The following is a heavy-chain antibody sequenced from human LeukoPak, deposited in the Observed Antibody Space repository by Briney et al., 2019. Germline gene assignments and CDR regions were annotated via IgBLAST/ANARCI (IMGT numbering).Heavy chain of an antibody. CDR1: GFTFSSYC. J-gene: IGHJ4*02. D-gene: IGHD4-17*01. Sequence: GRSLRLSCAASGFTFSSYCMHWVRQAPGKGLEWVAVISYDGSNKYYADSVKGRFTISRDNSKNTLYLQMNSLRAEDTAVYYCAKDRVPYGEFDYWGQGTLVTVSS. CDR2: ISYDGSNK. V-gene: IGHV3-30*18. CDR3: AKDRVPYGEFDY.